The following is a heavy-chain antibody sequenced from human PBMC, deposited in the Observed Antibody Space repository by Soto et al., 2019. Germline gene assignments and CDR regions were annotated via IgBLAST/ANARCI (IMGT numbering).Heavy chain of an antibody. CDR1: GGTFSSYA. Sequence: QVQLVQSGAEVKKLGSSVKVSCKASGGTFSSYAISWVRQAPGQGLEWMGGIIPIFGTANYAQKFQGRVTITADESTSTAYMELSSLRSEDTAVYYCARDTNNYDSSGYYYIPYFDYWGQGTLVTVSS. V-gene: IGHV1-69*01. CDR3: ARDTNNYDSSGYYYIPYFDY. CDR2: IIPIFGTA. J-gene: IGHJ4*02. D-gene: IGHD3-22*01.